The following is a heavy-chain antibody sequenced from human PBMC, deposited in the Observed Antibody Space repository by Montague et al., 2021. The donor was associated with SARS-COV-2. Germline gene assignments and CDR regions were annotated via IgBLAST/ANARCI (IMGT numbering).Heavy chain of an antibody. CDR1: GFTFISYE. CDR3: TRDRRYFGY. CDR2: ISSSGGTI. D-gene: IGHD1-14*01. J-gene: IGHJ4*02. V-gene: IGHV3-48*03. Sequence: SLRLSCAASGFTFISYEMNWVRQTPGKGLEWISHISSSGGTIYYADSVKGRFTISRDNAKNSLYLQMHSLRAEDTGLYYCTRDRRYFGYWGQGTLVTVSS.